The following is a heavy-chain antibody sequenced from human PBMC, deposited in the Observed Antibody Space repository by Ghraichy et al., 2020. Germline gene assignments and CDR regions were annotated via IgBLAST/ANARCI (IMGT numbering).Heavy chain of an antibody. CDR3: VKGAHYYDSSGYYRFDY. CDR1: GFTFSSYA. V-gene: IGHV3-23*01. Sequence: GGSLRLSCAASGFTFSSYAMSWVRQAPGKGLEWVSAISGSGGSTYYADSVKGRFTISRDNSKNTLYLQMNSLRAEDTAVYYCVKGAHYYDSSGYYRFDYWGQGTLVTVSS. D-gene: IGHD3-22*01. J-gene: IGHJ4*02. CDR2: ISGSGGST.